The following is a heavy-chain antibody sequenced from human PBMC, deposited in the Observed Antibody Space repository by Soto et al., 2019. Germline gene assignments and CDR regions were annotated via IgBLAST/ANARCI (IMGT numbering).Heavy chain of an antibody. CDR1: GGSISSSSYY. D-gene: IGHD6-19*01. CDR3: ARQAYSSAW. Sequence: NTSETLSLTCTVSGGSISSSSYYWGWIRQPPGKGLGWIGSIYYSGSTYYSPSLKSRVTISVDTSKNQFSLKLSSVTAADTAVYYCARQAYSSAWWGQGTLVTVSS. V-gene: IGHV4-39*01. CDR2: IYYSGST. J-gene: IGHJ4*02.